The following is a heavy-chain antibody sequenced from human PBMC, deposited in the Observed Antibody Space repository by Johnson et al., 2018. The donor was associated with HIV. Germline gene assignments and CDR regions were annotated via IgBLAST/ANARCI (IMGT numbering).Heavy chain of an antibody. CDR3: AKESGGSGSYYIGDMGDAFDI. Sequence: QVQLVESGGGVVQPGRSPRLACAASAFTFSNYAMHWVRQAPGKGLEWVAVVSFDGSNKYYADSVKGRFTISRDNAKAFLYLQMNSLRAEDTAVYFCAKESGGSGSYYIGDMGDAFDIWGQGTLVTVSS. CDR1: AFTFSNYA. CDR2: VSFDGSNK. J-gene: IGHJ3*02. D-gene: IGHD3-10*01. V-gene: IGHV3-30*04.